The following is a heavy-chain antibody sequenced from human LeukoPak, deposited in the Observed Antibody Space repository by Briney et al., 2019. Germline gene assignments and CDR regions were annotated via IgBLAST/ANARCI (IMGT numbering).Heavy chain of an antibody. J-gene: IGHJ4*02. CDR2: ISGSGGST. Sequence: PGGSLRLSCAASGVTFSSYAMSWVRQAPGKGLEWVSAISGSGGSTYYADSVKGRFTISRDNSKNTLYLQMNSLRAEDTAVYYCATDRSVSCASTGPAYYFDYWGQGTLVTVSS. V-gene: IGHV3-23*01. CDR1: GVTFSSYA. D-gene: IGHD2-15*01. CDR3: ATDRSVSCASTGPAYYFDY.